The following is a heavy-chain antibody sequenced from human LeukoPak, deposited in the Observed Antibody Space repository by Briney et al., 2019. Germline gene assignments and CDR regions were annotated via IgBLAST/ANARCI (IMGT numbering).Heavy chain of an antibody. CDR2: ISYDGSNK. D-gene: IGHD6-6*01. J-gene: IGHJ4*02. V-gene: IGHV3-30-3*01. Sequence: PGGSLRLSCAASGFTFSSYAMHWVRQAPGKGLEWVAVISYDGSNKNYADSVKGRFTISRDNSKNTLYLQMNSLRAEDTAVYYCAREFPGSSPDYWGQGTLVTVSS. CDR3: AREFPGSSPDY. CDR1: GFTFSSYA.